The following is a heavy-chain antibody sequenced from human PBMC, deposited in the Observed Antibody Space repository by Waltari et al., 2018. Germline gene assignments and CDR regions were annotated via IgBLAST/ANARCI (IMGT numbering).Heavy chain of an antibody. CDR3: ARVPRIAAREHYFDY. J-gene: IGHJ4*02. CDR1: GFTFSSYA. CDR2: ISYDGSNK. Sequence: QVQLVESGGGVVQPGRSLRLSCAASGFTFSSYAMHWVRQAPGKGLEWVAVISYDGSNKYYADSVKGRFTISRDNSKNTLYLQMNSLRAEDTAVYYCARVPRIAAREHYFDYWGQGTLVTVSS. V-gene: IGHV3-30-3*01. D-gene: IGHD6-6*01.